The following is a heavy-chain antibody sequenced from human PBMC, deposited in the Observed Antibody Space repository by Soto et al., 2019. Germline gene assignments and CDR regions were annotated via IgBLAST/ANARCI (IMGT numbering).Heavy chain of an antibody. J-gene: IGHJ4*02. D-gene: IGHD2-15*01. CDR1: GLTFGTSG. Sequence: GGSRRLSCAASGLTFGTSGIHCVRQAPGKGLEWVAVISYDESKKYYADSVKGRFTISRDNYKNTLFLQMNSLRPEDTAVYYCPKTGGWHYFVYWGPDTLLNVSS. CDR3: PKTGGWHYFVY. V-gene: IGHV3-30*18. CDR2: ISYDESKK.